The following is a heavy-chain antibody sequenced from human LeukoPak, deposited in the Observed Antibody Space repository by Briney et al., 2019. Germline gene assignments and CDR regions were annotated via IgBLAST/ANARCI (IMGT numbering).Heavy chain of an antibody. CDR3: ARSWGMLYYLDY. J-gene: IGHJ4*02. CDR2: IFHSGDI. D-gene: IGHD2-8*01. V-gene: IGHV4-38-2*01. CDR1: GFSINTNYN. Sequence: SETLSLTCSVSGFSINTNYNWGWVRQPPGRGLEGFGTIFHSGDIFDNPSLRSRSTMSVDTSKNQYMMRLTSVAAADTLVYNSARSWGMLYYLDYWGQGALVTVSS.